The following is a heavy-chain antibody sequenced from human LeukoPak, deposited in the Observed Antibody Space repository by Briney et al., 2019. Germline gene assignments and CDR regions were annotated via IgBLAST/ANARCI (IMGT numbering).Heavy chain of an antibody. CDR3: ARGGNGENSFIDY. V-gene: IGHV4-34*01. D-gene: IGHD4-23*01. CDR1: GGSFSGYY. CDR2: INHSGST. Sequence: PSETLSLTCAVYGGSFSGYYWSWIRQPPGKGLEGIGEINHSGSTNYNPSLKSRVTISVDTSKNQFSLKLSSVTAADTAVYYCARGGNGENSFIDYWGQGTLVTVSS. J-gene: IGHJ4*02.